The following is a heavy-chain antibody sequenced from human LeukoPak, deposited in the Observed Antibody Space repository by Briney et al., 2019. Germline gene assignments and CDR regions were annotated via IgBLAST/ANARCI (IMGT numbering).Heavy chain of an antibody. D-gene: IGHD3-22*01. Sequence: GGSLRLSCAASGFTFSSYAMHWVRQAPGKGLEGVAVISYDGSNKYYADSVKGRFTISRDNSKNTLYLQMNSLRAEDTAVYYCARVPTLYYYDSSGFGPEDAFDIWGQGTMVTVSS. J-gene: IGHJ3*02. V-gene: IGHV3-30-3*01. CDR2: ISYDGSNK. CDR3: ARVPTLYYYDSSGFGPEDAFDI. CDR1: GFTFSSYA.